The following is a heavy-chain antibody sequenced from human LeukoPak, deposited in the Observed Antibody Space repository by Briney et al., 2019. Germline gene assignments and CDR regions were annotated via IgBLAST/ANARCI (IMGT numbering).Heavy chain of an antibody. V-gene: IGHV3-23*01. J-gene: IGHJ4*02. CDR3: AKAPDTVMKNYFDY. D-gene: IGHD5-18*01. CDR2: INGNGGST. CDR1: GFTFNIYA. Sequence: AGTLRLSCAASGFTFNIYAMNWVRQAPGKGLEWVSSINGNGGSTCNADPVKGRFTISRDNSRSTLYLQMNSLRAEDTAVYYCAKAPDTVMKNYFDYWGQGTLVTVSS.